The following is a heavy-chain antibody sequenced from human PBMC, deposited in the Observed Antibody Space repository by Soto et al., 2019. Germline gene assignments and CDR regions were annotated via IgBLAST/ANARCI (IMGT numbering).Heavy chain of an antibody. Sequence: EVQLVESGGGLVQPGGSLRLSCAASGFTFSSYWMHWVRQAPGKGLVWVSRINSDGSSTSYADSVKGRFTISRDNAKNTLYLQMNSLGVEDTAVYYCARPTMTRTLSGDYWGQGTLVTVSS. CDR1: GFTFSSYW. CDR3: ARPTMTRTLSGDY. D-gene: IGHD3-22*01. CDR2: INSDGSST. J-gene: IGHJ4*02. V-gene: IGHV3-74*01.